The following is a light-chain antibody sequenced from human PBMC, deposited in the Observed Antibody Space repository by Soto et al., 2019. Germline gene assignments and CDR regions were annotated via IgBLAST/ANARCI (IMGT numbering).Light chain of an antibody. J-gene: IGKJ5*01. Sequence: EIVMTQSPATLSVSPGERATLSCRASQSVRSDLAWYQQRPGQAPRLLIYGASTRAAGIPDRFSGSGSGTDFTLTISRLEPEDFAVYYCQQYGSSPPTFGQGTRLEIK. V-gene: IGKV3-20*01. CDR2: GAS. CDR3: QQYGSSPPT. CDR1: QSVRSD.